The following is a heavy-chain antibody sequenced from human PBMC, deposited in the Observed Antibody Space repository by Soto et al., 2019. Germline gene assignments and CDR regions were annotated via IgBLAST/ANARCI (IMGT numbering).Heavy chain of an antibody. V-gene: IGHV4-59*01. Sequence: QVQLQESGPGLVKASETLSLTCTVSGDSISSYYYSWIRQPPGKGLEWIGYISYSGSTTYNPSLKSRVTRSVDTSKSQFSLKLISVTAADTAVYYCARVPKGGGNPNDYWGQGTLVTVSS. J-gene: IGHJ4*02. CDR2: ISYSGST. CDR3: ARVPKGGGNPNDY. CDR1: GDSISSYY. D-gene: IGHD3-16*01.